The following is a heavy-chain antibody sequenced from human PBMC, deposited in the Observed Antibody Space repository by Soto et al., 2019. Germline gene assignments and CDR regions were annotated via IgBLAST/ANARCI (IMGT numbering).Heavy chain of an antibody. Sequence: EVQLLESGGGLVQPGGSLRLSCAASGFTFSSSAMSWVRQAPGKGLEWVSAISGSGGSTYYADSVKGRFTISRDNSKNTLYLQMNSLRAEDTAVYYCAKASRGYKIPESFDYWGQGTLVTVSS. D-gene: IGHD5-18*01. J-gene: IGHJ4*02. CDR3: AKASRGYKIPESFDY. CDR1: GFTFSSSA. V-gene: IGHV3-23*01. CDR2: ISGSGGST.